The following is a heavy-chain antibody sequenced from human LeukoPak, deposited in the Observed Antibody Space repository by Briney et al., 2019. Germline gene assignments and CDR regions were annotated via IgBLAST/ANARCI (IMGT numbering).Heavy chain of an antibody. Sequence: PGGSLRLSCAASGFTFSSYGMHWVRQAPGKGLEWVAVIWYDGSNKYYADSVKGRFTISRDNSKNTLYLQMNSLRAEDTAVYYCAKDERQSYWVVVGGLDYWGQGTLVTVSP. CDR3: AKDERQSYWVVVGGLDY. CDR1: GFTFSSYG. V-gene: IGHV3-33*06. CDR2: IWYDGSNK. J-gene: IGHJ4*02. D-gene: IGHD2-15*01.